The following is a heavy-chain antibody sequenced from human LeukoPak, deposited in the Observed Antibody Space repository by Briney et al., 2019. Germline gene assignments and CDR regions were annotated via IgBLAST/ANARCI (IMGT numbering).Heavy chain of an antibody. CDR3: AGSSRDGYNRFDY. Sequence: ASVKVSCKASGGTFSSYAISWVRQAPGQGLEWMGGIIPIFGTTKYVQKFQGRVTITTDEFTSTGYMELSSLRSEDTAVYYCAGSSRDGYNRFDYWGQGTLVTVSS. D-gene: IGHD5-24*01. CDR2: IIPIFGTT. V-gene: IGHV1-69*05. CDR1: GGTFSSYA. J-gene: IGHJ4*02.